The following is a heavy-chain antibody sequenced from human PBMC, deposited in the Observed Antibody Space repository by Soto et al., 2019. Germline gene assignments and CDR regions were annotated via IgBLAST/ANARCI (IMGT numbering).Heavy chain of an antibody. CDR1: GYTFTSYG. CDR2: ISAYNGNT. D-gene: IGHD5-18*01. V-gene: IGHV1-18*01. Sequence: GASLKVSCKTAGYTFTSYGISWGRHTPGQGLEWMGWISAYNGNTNYAQKLQGRVTMTTDTSTSTAYMELRSLRSDDTAVYYCARDRDTAMVDPYFDYWGQGTLVTVSS. J-gene: IGHJ4*02. CDR3: ARDRDTAMVDPYFDY.